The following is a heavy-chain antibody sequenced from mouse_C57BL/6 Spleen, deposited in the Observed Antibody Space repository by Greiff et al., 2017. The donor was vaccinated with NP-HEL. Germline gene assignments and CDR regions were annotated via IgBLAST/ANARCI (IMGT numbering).Heavy chain of an antibody. CDR3: ARSHYYGRSLWFAY. J-gene: IGHJ3*01. CDR1: GFTFTDYY. D-gene: IGHD1-1*01. V-gene: IGHV7-3*01. Sequence: DVQLQESGGGLVQPGGSLSLSCAASGFTFTDYYMSWVRQPPGKALEWLGFIRNKANGYTTEYSASVKGRFTISRDNSQSILYLQMNALRAEDSATYYCARSHYYGRSLWFAYWGQGTLVTVSA. CDR2: IRNKANGYTT.